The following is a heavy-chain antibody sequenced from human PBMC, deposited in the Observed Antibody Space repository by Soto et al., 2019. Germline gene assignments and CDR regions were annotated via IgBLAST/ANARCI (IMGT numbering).Heavy chain of an antibody. V-gene: IGHV4-39*01. CDR1: CGSISSTNFY. J-gene: IGHJ5*01. CDR3: ARHSGPYSSSWFDY. CDR2: IYYSGST. Sequence: SETLSLTCSVSCGSISSTNFYWGWIRQPPGKGLEWIGSIYYSGSTYYNPSLKSRVTISMDTSKSQFSLRLSSVTAADTAVYYCARHSGPYSSSWFDYWGRGALVTVSS. D-gene: IGHD6-13*01.